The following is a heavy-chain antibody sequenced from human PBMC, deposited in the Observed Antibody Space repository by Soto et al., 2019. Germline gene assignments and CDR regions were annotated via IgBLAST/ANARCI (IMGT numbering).Heavy chain of an antibody. CDR1: GYSISSGYY. Sequence: KPSETLSLTCAVSGYSISSGYYWGWIRQPPGKGLEWIGSIYHSGSTYYNPSLKSRVAISVDTSKNQFSLKLSSVTAADTAVYYCARGITLLRFSEWSPSDYYFDYWGQGTLVTVSS. J-gene: IGHJ4*02. CDR3: ARGITLLRFSEWSPSDYYFDY. D-gene: IGHD3-3*01. V-gene: IGHV4-38-2*01. CDR2: IYHSGST.